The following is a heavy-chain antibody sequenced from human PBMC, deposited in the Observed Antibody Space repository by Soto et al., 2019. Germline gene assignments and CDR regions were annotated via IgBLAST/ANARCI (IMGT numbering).Heavy chain of an antibody. V-gene: IGHV1-2*04. CDR3: AREYYDFWSGYQNKYYYYYMDV. CDR1: GYTFTGYY. CDR2: VNPNSGGT. D-gene: IGHD3-3*01. J-gene: IGHJ6*03. Sequence: ASVTVSCKASGYTFTGYYMHWVRQAPGQGLEWMGWVNPNSGGTNYAQKFQGWVTMTRDTSISTAYMELSRLRSDDTAVYYCAREYYDFWSGYQNKYYYYYMDVWGKGTTVTVSS.